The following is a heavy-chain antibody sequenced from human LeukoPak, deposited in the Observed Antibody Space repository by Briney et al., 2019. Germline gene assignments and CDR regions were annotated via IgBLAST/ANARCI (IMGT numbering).Heavy chain of an antibody. CDR2: IFSGIST. V-gene: IGHV3-53*01. CDR1: GFTVSSNY. CDR3: ARSDHYYYYMDV. Sequence: GGSLRLSCAASGFTVSSNYMNWVRQVPGEGLEWVSVIFSGISTYYTDSVKGRFTISRDNSKNTLYLQMNSLRAEDTAVYYCARSDHYYYYMDVWGRGTTVTVSS. J-gene: IGHJ6*03.